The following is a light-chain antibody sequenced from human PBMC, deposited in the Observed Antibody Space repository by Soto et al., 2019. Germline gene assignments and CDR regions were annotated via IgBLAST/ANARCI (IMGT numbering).Light chain of an antibody. J-gene: IGLJ2*01. CDR3: QSYDSSVSGPVV. Sequence: QSALTQPPSVSGAPGQRVTISCTGSSSNIGAGYDVHWYQQLPGTVPKLLIYNNRNRPSGVPDRFSGSKSGTSASLAITGLQAEDEADYYCQSYDSSVSGPVVFGGGTKLTVL. CDR1: SSNIGAGYD. V-gene: IGLV1-40*01. CDR2: NNR.